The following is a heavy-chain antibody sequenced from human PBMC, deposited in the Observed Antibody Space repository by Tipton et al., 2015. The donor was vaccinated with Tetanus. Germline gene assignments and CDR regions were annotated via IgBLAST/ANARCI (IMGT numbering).Heavy chain of an antibody. CDR2: ISYDGSNK. D-gene: IGHD2-2*01. CDR3: AGDLVPAATYGMDV. Sequence: QMQLVQSGGGVVQPGRSLRLSCAASGFTFSNYAMHWVRQAPGKGLEWVAVISYDGSNKYYADSVKGRFTISRDNSKNTLYLQMNSLRAEDTAVYYCAGDLVPAATYGMDVWGQGATVTVSS. V-gene: IGHV3-30-3*01. CDR1: GFTFSNYA. J-gene: IGHJ6*02.